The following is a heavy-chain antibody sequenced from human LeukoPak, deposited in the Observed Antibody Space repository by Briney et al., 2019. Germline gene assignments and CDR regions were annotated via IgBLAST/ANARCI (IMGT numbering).Heavy chain of an antibody. Sequence: SETLSLTCTVSGGSISYYYWSWIRQPPGKGLEWIGYIYYSGSTNYNPSLKSRVTISVDTSKNQFSLNLTSVTAADTAVYFCARGPYCGGDCYFAYWGQGTLVTVSS. J-gene: IGHJ4*02. D-gene: IGHD2-21*02. CDR1: GGSISYYY. CDR2: IYYSGST. CDR3: ARGPYCGGDCYFAY. V-gene: IGHV4-59*12.